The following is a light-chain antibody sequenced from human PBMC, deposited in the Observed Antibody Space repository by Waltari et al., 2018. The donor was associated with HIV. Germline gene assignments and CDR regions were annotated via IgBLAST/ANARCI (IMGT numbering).Light chain of an antibody. V-gene: IGKV3-20*01. J-gene: IGKJ1*01. CDR2: GSS. CDR3: QQYGSSPGT. CDR1: QSVSSSY. Sequence: DIVLTQSPGTLSFSPGVSAPLSCRASQSVSSSYLAWYQQKPGQAPRLLIYGSSSRATGIPDRFSGSGSGTDFTLTISRLEPEDCAVYYCQQYGSSPGTFGQGTKVEIK.